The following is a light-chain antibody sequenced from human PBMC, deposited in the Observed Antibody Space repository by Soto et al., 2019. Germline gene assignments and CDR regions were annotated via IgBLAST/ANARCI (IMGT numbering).Light chain of an antibody. V-gene: IGLV1-40*01. J-gene: IGLJ3*02. CDR1: SSNIGAAYD. CDR2: GNS. Sequence: QSVLTQPPSVSGAPGQRVTISCTGSSSNIGAAYDVHWYQQHPGTAPKLLIYGNSNRPSGVPDRFSGSKSGTSAALAITGLRAEDEADDYCQSYDSSLSGWVFGGGTKLTVL. CDR3: QSYDSSLSGWV.